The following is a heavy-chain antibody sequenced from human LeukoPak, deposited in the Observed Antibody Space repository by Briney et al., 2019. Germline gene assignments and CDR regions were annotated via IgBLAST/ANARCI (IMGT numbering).Heavy chain of an antibody. D-gene: IGHD2-8*02. CDR3: ARDLVNYYYGMDV. J-gene: IGHJ6*02. V-gene: IGHV3-7*01. CDR2: IKQDGSGK. Sequence: GGSLRLSCAASGFTFSSYGMHWVRQAPGKGLEWVANIKQDGSGKYYVDSVKGRFTISRDNAKNSLYLQMNSLRAEDTAVYYCARDLVNYYYGMDVWGQGTTVTVSS. CDR1: GFTFSSYG.